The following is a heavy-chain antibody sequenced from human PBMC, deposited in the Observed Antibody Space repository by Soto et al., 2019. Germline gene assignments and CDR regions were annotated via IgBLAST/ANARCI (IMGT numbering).Heavy chain of an antibody. V-gene: IGHV3-30-3*01. CDR2: ISYDGSKK. Sequence: PGGSLRLSCAASGFTFSSYAMHWVRQAPGKGLEWVAVISYDGSKKYYADSVKGRFTISRDNSKNTLYLQMNSLRAEDTAVYYCARDRYNWTPFDYWGQGTLVTVSS. J-gene: IGHJ4*02. CDR3: ARDRYNWTPFDY. CDR1: GFTFSSYA. D-gene: IGHD1-1*01.